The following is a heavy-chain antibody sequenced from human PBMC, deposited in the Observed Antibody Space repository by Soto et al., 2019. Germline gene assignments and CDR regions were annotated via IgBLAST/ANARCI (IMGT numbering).Heavy chain of an antibody. CDR2: INHSGST. D-gene: IGHD3-3*01. J-gene: IGHJ5*02. V-gene: IGHV4-34*01. CDR1: GGSFSGYY. Sequence: SETLSLTCAVYGGSFSGYYWSWIRQPPGKGLEWIGEINHSGSTNYNPSLKSRVTISVDTSKNQFSLKLSSVAAADTAVYYCARRGEFGVVNNWFDPWGQGTLVIVSS. CDR3: ARRGEFGVVNNWFDP.